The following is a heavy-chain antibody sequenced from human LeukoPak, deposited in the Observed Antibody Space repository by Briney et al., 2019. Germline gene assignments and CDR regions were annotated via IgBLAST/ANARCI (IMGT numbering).Heavy chain of an antibody. J-gene: IGHJ4*02. D-gene: IGHD6-13*01. CDR1: GGTFSSYA. CDR2: ISAYNGNT. V-gene: IGHV1-18*01. Sequence: ASVKVSCKASGGTFSSYAISWVRQAPGQGLEWMGWISAYNGNTNYAQKLQGRVTMTTDTSTSTAYMELRSLRSDDTAVYYCARVSGSSWFSDYWGQGTLVTVSS. CDR3: ARVSGSSWFSDY.